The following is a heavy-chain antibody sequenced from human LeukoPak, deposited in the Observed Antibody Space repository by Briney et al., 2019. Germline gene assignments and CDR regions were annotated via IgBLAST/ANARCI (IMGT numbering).Heavy chain of an antibody. CDR3: AKASSARYYYYYYGMDV. Sequence: GGSLRLSCAASGFTSNTYWMSWVRQAPGKGLEWVSAISGSGGSTYYADSVKGRFTISRDNSKNTLYLQMNSLRAEDTAVYYCAKASSARYYYYYYGMDVWGQGTTVTVSS. CDR1: GFTSNTYW. V-gene: IGHV3-23*01. J-gene: IGHJ6*02. D-gene: IGHD6-6*01. CDR2: ISGSGGST.